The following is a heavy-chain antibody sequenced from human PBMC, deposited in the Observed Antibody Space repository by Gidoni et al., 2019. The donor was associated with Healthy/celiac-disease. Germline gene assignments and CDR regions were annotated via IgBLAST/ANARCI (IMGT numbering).Heavy chain of an antibody. Sequence: QVQLQESGPGLVKPSETLSLTCTVSGGSISSYSWSWIRQPQGKGLEWIGYIYYSGSTNYTPSLKSRVTISVDTSKNQFSLKLSSVTAADTAVYYCARHPSGLRYFDWLPFDYWGQGTLVTVSS. V-gene: IGHV4-59*01. D-gene: IGHD3-9*01. CDR1: GGSISSYS. CDR3: ARHPSGLRYFDWLPFDY. CDR2: IYYSGST. J-gene: IGHJ4*02.